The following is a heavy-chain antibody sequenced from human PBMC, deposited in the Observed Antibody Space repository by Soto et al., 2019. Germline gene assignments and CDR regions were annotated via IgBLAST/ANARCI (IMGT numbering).Heavy chain of an antibody. CDR1: GFTFINYA. CDR3: ERNVLGSTSRPDWWYFDL. CDR2: ISGGGDRT. D-gene: IGHD2-2*01. Sequence: EVQLLESGGGLVQPGGSLRLSCVGSGFTFINYAMNWVRQTPGKGLEWVSTISGGGDRTFDADTVKGRFTISRDNSKNTVNLQMNSLRADDTAVYYCERNVLGSTSRPDWWYFDLWGRGTLVTVSS. V-gene: IGHV3-23*01. J-gene: IGHJ2*01.